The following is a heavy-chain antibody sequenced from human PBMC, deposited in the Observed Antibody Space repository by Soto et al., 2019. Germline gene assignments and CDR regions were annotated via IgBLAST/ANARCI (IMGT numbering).Heavy chain of an antibody. Sequence: EVQLAESGGGMVQPGGSLRLSCVASGFTFSSYDMHWVRQAPGKGLEYVSSISSNGGTTYYGNSVKGRFTISRDNSKNTLYLQMGSLRAEDMAVYYCVRRVSGNSYYWGQGTLVTVSS. J-gene: IGHJ4*02. CDR3: VRRVSGNSYY. CDR2: ISSNGGTT. V-gene: IGHV3-64*01. D-gene: IGHD3-10*01. CDR1: GFTFSSYD.